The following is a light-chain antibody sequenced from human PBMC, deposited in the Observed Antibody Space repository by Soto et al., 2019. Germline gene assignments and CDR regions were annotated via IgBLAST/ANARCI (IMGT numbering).Light chain of an antibody. CDR1: QSVSSK. CDR3: QQRSNWPRT. J-gene: IGKJ1*01. CDR2: ATS. V-gene: IGKV3-11*01. Sequence: EVLMTQSPATLSVSPGERATLSCRASQSVSSKLAWYQRKPGQAPRLLLYATSTRATGIPARFSGSGSGTDFTLTISSLEPEDFAVYYCQQRSNWPRTFGQGTKVDIK.